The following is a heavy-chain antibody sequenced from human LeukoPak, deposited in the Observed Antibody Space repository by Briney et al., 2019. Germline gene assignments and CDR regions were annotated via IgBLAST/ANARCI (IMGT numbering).Heavy chain of an antibody. J-gene: IGHJ6*02. CDR2: ISGSGGST. D-gene: IGHD2-15*01. Sequence: PGGSLRLSCAASGFTFSSYGMHWVRQAPGKGLEWVSAISGSGGSTYYADSVKGRFTISRDNSKNTLYLQMNSLRAEDTAVYYCAKGGDVVVVAATYGMDVWGQGTTVTVSS. CDR1: GFTFSSYG. CDR3: AKGGDVVVVAATYGMDV. V-gene: IGHV3-23*01.